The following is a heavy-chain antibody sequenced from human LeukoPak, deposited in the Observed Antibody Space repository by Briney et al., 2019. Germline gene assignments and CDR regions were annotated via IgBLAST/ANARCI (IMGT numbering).Heavy chain of an antibody. CDR3: AKDFYGSGSYSSFDY. D-gene: IGHD3-10*01. Sequence: GGSLRLSCAASGFTLSSYAMSWVRQAPGKGLEWVSAISGSGGSTYYADSVKGRFTISRDNSKNTLYLQMNSLRAEDTAVYYCAKDFYGSGSYSSFDYWGQGTLVTVSS. CDR2: ISGSGGST. V-gene: IGHV3-23*01. CDR1: GFTLSSYA. J-gene: IGHJ4*02.